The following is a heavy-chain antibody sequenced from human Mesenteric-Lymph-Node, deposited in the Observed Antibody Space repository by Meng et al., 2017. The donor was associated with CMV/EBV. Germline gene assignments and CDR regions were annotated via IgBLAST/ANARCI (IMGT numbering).Heavy chain of an antibody. Sequence: CKASGYTLTVNDMHWVRQAPGKGMEWKGWMKHKSGGKNNEEKIQGRVTLSRDTSISTAYMELSSLTTHDAAVYYCARGFGSSWFDSWGQGTLVTVSS. CDR3: ARGFGSSWFDS. CDR2: MKHKSGGK. D-gene: IGHD6-6*01. V-gene: IGHV1-2*02. J-gene: IGHJ5*01. CDR1: GYTLTVND.